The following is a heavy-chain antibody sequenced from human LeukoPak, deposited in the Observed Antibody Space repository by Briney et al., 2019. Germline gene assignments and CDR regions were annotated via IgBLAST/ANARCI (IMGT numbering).Heavy chain of an antibody. V-gene: IGHV4-31*03. CDR2: IYYSGST. D-gene: IGHD4-23*01. Sequence: SETLSLTCTVSGGSISSGGYYWSWLRQRPGKGLEWIGYIYYSGSTYYNPSLKSRVTISVATSKSHFSLKLSAVTAADTAVYYCAKEYGGLDSWGQGTLVTVSS. CDR3: AKEYGGLDS. CDR1: GGSISSGGYY. J-gene: IGHJ4*02.